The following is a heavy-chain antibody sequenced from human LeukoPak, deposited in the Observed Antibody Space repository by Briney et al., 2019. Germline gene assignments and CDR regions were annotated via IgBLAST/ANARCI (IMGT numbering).Heavy chain of an antibody. Sequence: PGGSLRLSCAASGFTFSSYAMSWVRQAPGKGLGWVSAISGSGGSTYYADSVKGRFTISRDNSKNTLYLQMNSLRAEDTAVYYCAKGDDILTTSILFPDYWGQGTLVTVSS. D-gene: IGHD3-9*01. CDR2: ISGSGGST. CDR1: GFTFSSYA. J-gene: IGHJ4*02. V-gene: IGHV3-23*01. CDR3: AKGDDILTTSILFPDY.